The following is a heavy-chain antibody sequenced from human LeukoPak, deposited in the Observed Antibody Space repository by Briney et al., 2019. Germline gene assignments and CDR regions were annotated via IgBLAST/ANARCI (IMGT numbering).Heavy chain of an antibody. J-gene: IGHJ3*02. V-gene: IGHV4-39*01. CDR2: IYYSGST. CDR3: ARRENDDFWSGYYAFDI. D-gene: IGHD3-3*01. Sequence: SETLSLTCTVSGGSISSSSYYWGWIRQPPGKGLEWIGSIYYSGSTYYNPSLKSRVTISVDTSKNQFSLKLSSVTAADTAVYYCARRENDDFWSGYYAFDIWGQGTMVTVSS. CDR1: GGSISSSSYY.